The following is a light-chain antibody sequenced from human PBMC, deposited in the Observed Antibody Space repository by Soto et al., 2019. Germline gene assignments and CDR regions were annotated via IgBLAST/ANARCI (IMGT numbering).Light chain of an antibody. CDR1: QTISSW. V-gene: IGKV1-5*03. J-gene: IGKJ1*01. CDR2: KAS. CDR3: QHYNSYSEA. Sequence: DIQMTQSPSTLSGSVGDRVTITCRASQTISSWLAWYQQKPGKAPKLLIYKASTLQSGVPSRFSGSGSGTEFTLTISNMQPDDFATYYCQHYNSYSEAFGQGTKVDI.